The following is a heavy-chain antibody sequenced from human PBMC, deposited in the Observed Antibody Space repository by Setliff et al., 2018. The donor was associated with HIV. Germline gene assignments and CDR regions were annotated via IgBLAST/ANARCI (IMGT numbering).Heavy chain of an antibody. CDR2: IYHSGST. V-gene: IGHV4-38-2*01. CDR1: GYSISSGYY. D-gene: IGHD1-26*01. Sequence: SETLSLTCAVSGYSISSGYYWGWIRQPPGKGLEWIGSIYHSGSTYYNPSLKSRVTISVDTSKNQFSLKLSSVTAADTAVYYWARSGSYYDFDYWGQGTLVTVLL. CDR3: ARSGSYYDFDY. J-gene: IGHJ4*02.